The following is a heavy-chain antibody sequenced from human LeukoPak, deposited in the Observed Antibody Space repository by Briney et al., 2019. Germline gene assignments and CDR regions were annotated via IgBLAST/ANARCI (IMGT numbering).Heavy chain of an antibody. CDR1: GFTFSSYA. J-gene: IGHJ6*03. Sequence: GGSLRLSCAASGFTFSSYAMNWVRQAPGKGLEWVSAISGSGGSTYYADSVKGRFTISRDNSKNTLYLQMNSLRAEDTAVYYCAKAGRYYDFWSGSYRDYYYYYMDVWGKGTTVTVSS. CDR2: ISGSGGST. V-gene: IGHV3-23*01. D-gene: IGHD3-3*01. CDR3: AKAGRYYDFWSGSYRDYYYYYMDV.